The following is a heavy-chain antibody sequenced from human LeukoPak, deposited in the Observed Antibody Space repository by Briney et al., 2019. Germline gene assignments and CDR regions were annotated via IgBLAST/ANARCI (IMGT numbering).Heavy chain of an antibody. CDR1: GFTVSSNN. D-gene: IGHD2-15*01. CDR3: ARDEQRCSGGSCQTFDY. J-gene: IGHJ4*02. CDR2: IYSGGST. Sequence: GGSLRLSCAASGFTVSSNNMSWVRQAPGKGLEWVSVIYSGGSTYYADSVKGRFTISRDNSKNTLYLQMISLRAEDTAVYYCARDEQRCSGGSCQTFDYWGQGTLVTVSS. V-gene: IGHV3-53*01.